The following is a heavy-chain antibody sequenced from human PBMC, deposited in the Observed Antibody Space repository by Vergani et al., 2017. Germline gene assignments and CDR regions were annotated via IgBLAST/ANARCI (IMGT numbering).Heavy chain of an antibody. V-gene: IGHV4-30-2*01. CDR1: GDSLTNGGFS. Sequence: QLQLQESGSGLVKPSQTLSLTCAVSGDSLTNGGFSWNWIRQPPGKGPEWIGYIFPSGNSDYNPSLKNRVSISLDKSKNQFSLWVNSVTAADTAVYFCARASLRALVGYYYYMDVWGKGKTVVVSS. CDR2: IFPSGNS. D-gene: IGHD3-16*02. J-gene: IGHJ6*03. CDR3: ARASLRALVGYYYYMDV.